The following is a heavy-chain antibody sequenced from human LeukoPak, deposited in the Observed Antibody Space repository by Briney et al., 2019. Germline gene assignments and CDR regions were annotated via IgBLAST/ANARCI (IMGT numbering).Heavy chain of an antibody. CDR3: AKDYNWGSSRYGVGLIDY. D-gene: IGHD3-22*01. J-gene: IGHJ4*02. CDR1: GFTFSNYW. V-gene: IGHV3-74*01. Sequence: GGSLRLSCAASGFTFSNYWMHWVRQAPGKGLVWVSRINSDGINTSYADSVKGRFTISRDNSKNTLYLQMNSLRAEDTAVYYCAKDYNWGSSRYGVGLIDYWGQGTLVTVSS. CDR2: INSDGINT.